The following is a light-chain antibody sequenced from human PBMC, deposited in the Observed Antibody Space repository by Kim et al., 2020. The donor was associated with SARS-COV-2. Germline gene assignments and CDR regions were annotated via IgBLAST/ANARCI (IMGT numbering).Light chain of an antibody. V-gene: IGLV2-14*01. J-gene: IGLJ1*01. Sequence: QSALTQPASVSGSPGQSITISCTGTSSDVGDYNYVSWYQQHPGKAPTLIIYDVSKRPSGVSNRFSGSKSDNAASLTISGLQAEDEADYYCSSYTSTSTFVFGTGTKVTVL. CDR1: SSDVGDYNY. CDR2: DVS. CDR3: SSYTSTSTFV.